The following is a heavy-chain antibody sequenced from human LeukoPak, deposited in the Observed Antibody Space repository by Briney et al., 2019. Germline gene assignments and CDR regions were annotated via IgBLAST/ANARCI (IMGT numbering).Heavy chain of an antibody. Sequence: PGGSLRLSCAASGFTFSSYAMHQVRQAPGKGLEWVAVISYDGSNKYYADSVKGRFTISRDNSKNTLYLQMNSLRAEDTAVYYCASGSGSYRTPYYYMDVWGTGTTVTVSS. D-gene: IGHD3-10*01. J-gene: IGHJ6*03. CDR2: ISYDGSNK. CDR1: GFTFSSYA. CDR3: ASGSGSYRTPYYYMDV. V-gene: IGHV3-30*04.